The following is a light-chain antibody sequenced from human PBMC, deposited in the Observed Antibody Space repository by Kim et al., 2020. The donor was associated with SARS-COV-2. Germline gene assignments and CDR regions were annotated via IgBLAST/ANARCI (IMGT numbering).Light chain of an antibody. J-gene: IGLJ2*01. CDR1: SLRSYY. V-gene: IGLV3-19*01. CDR2: GKN. Sequence: ELTQDPAVSVALGQTVRITCQGDSLRSYYATWYQQKPGQAPVLVIYGKNNRPSGIPDRFSGSSSGNTASLTITGAQAEDEADYYCQSRDSSGKVVFGGGTQLTVL. CDR3: QSRDSSGKVV.